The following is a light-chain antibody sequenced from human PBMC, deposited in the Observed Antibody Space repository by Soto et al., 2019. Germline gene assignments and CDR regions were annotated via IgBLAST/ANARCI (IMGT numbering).Light chain of an antibody. V-gene: IGKV3-15*01. CDR3: QQYNNWPPLT. J-gene: IGKJ4*01. CDR1: QSVSSN. CDR2: GAS. Sequence: EIVMTQSPATLSVSPGERGTLSCRASQSVSSNLAWYQQKPGQAPRLLIYGASTRATGIPARFSGSGSGTEFTLTISSLQSEDFAVYYCQQYNNWPPLTFGGGTKVEMK.